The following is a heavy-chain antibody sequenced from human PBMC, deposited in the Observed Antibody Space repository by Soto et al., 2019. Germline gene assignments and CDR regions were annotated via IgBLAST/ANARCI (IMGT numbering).Heavy chain of an antibody. D-gene: IGHD6-13*01. CDR3: ARRQSSSWYGL. CDR2: TYHSGNP. V-gene: IGHV4-30-2*01. CDR1: GDTISTGGYT. Sequence: PSETLSLTCDVSGDTISTGGYTWAWIRQPPGKALEWIGHTYHSGNPYYNPSLKSRVTISVDTSKNQFSLKLSSVTAADTAVYYCARRQSSSWYGLWGQGTLVTVSS. J-gene: IGHJ4*02.